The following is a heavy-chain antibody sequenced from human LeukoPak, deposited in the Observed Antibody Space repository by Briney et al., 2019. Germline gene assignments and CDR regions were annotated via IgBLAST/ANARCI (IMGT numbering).Heavy chain of an antibody. CDR1: GYTFTSYW. V-gene: IGHV5-51*01. Sequence: GXXXXISCQSSGYTFTSYWIGWVRQMPGKGLQWMGIIYPGDSDTTYSPSFQGQVTISADKSISTAYLQWSSLKASDTAIYYCARLIVGSSSTGWFDPWGQGTLVTVSS. D-gene: IGHD6-6*01. CDR2: IYPGDSDT. J-gene: IGHJ5*02. CDR3: ARLIVGSSSTGWFDP.